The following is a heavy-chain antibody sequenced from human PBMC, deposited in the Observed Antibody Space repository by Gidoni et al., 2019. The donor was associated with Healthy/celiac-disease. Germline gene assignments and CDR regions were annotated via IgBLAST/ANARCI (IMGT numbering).Heavy chain of an antibody. Sequence: EVQLVESGGGLVQPGGSLRLSCAASGFTFSSYEINWVRQAPGKGLEWVSYISSSGSTIYYADSVKGRFTISRDNAKNSLYLQMNSLRAEDTAVYYCARDRRWYDSSGYYKRNAFDIWGQGTMVTVSS. J-gene: IGHJ3*02. CDR3: ARDRRWYDSSGYYKRNAFDI. CDR2: ISSSGSTI. D-gene: IGHD3-22*01. V-gene: IGHV3-48*03. CDR1: GFTFSSYE.